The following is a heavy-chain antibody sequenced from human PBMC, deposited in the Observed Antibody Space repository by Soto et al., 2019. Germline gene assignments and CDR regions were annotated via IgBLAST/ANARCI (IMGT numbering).Heavy chain of an antibody. Sequence: EVQLVESGGGLVQPGGSLKLSCAASGFTFSGSAMHWVRQASGKGLEWVGRIRSKSNSYATAYAASVKGRFTISRDDSKNTAYLQMNSLNSEDTAVYYCTRREGYCSSTNCPNWFDPCGQGTLVTVSS. V-gene: IGHV3-73*02. CDR2: IRSKSNSYAT. D-gene: IGHD2-2*01. CDR3: TRREGYCSSTNCPNWFDP. J-gene: IGHJ5*02. CDR1: GFTFSGSA.